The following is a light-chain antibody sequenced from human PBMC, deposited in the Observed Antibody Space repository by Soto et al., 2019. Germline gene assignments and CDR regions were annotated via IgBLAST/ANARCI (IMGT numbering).Light chain of an antibody. J-gene: IGLJ2*01. CDR3: AAWDDSMNGFVV. Sequence: QSVLTQPPSASGPPGQRVTISCSGSSSNIGRYTVSWYQQLPGTAPKLLIDNNNQRPSGVPDRISGSKSGTSASLAISGLQSEDEADYDCAAWDDSMNGFVVFGGGTKLTVL. CDR1: SSNIGRYT. CDR2: NNN. V-gene: IGLV1-44*01.